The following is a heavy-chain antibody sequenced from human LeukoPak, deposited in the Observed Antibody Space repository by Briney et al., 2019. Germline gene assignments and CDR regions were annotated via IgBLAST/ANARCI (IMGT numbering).Heavy chain of an antibody. CDR1: GFTFSSHS. D-gene: IGHD3-22*01. CDR3: ARDSDSSGHYYMDYFDY. CDR2: ISSSSRDI. J-gene: IGHJ4*02. Sequence: PGGSLRLSCAASGFTFSSHSMNWVRQAPGKGLEWVSSISSSSRDINYADSVKGRFTISRDNAWNSLYLQMNSLRAEDTAVYYCARDSDSSGHYYMDYFDYWGQGALVTVSS. V-gene: IGHV3-21*01.